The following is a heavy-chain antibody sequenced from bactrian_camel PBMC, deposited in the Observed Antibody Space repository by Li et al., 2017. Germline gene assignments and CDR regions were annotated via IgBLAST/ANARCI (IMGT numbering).Heavy chain of an antibody. D-gene: IGHD7*01. J-gene: IGHJ4*01. CDR2: VDSRGTA. CDR1: EDIFVSHC. V-gene: IGHV3S55*01. Sequence: QLVESGGGSVQAGGSLILSCAMSEDIFVSHCMGWFRQAPGKEREGVAVVDSRGTASYADSVRGRFTISRDNAKNTLYLQLDSLRTEDTATYYCAKGRPRLGLVAADLDRGQGTQVTVS. CDR3: AKGRPRLGLVAADLD.